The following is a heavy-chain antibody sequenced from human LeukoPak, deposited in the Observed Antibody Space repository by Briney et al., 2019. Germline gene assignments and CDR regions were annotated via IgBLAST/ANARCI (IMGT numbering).Heavy chain of an antibody. Sequence: GRSLRLSCAASGFTFSSYGMHWVRQAPGKGLEWVAVIWYDGSNKYYADSVKGRFTISRDNSKNTLYLQMNSLRAEDTAVYYCAKGYYGSGSRGYFDYWGQGTLVTVSS. D-gene: IGHD3-10*01. CDR1: GFTFSSYG. CDR3: AKGYYGSGSRGYFDY. V-gene: IGHV3-33*06. J-gene: IGHJ4*02. CDR2: IWYDGSNK.